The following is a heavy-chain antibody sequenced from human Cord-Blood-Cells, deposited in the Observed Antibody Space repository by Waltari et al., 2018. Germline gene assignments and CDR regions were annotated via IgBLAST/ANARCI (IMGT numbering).Heavy chain of an antibody. CDR1: GGSFSGYY. V-gene: IGHV4-34*01. CDR3: ARGEEIAARPYYFDY. D-gene: IGHD6-6*01. CDR2: INHSVST. J-gene: IGHJ4*02. Sequence: QVQLQQWGAGLLKPSETLSLTCAVYGGSFSGYYWSWIRQPPGKGLEWIGEINHSVSTTTDPSLKSRVTISVDTSKNQFSLKLSSVTAADTAVYYCARGEEIAARPYYFDYWGQGTLVTVSS.